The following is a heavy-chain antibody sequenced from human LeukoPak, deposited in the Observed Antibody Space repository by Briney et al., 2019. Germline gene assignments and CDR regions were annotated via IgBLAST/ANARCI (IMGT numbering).Heavy chain of an antibody. J-gene: IGHJ4*02. Sequence: SETLSLTCTVSGGSISSGGYYWSWIRQHPGKGLEWIGYIYYSGSTYYNPSLKSRATISVDTSKNQFSLKLSSVTAADTAVYYCARDPLWFGESPRLWGQGTLVTVSS. CDR2: IYYSGST. CDR3: ARDPLWFGESPRL. CDR1: GGSISSGGYY. D-gene: IGHD3-10*01. V-gene: IGHV4-31*03.